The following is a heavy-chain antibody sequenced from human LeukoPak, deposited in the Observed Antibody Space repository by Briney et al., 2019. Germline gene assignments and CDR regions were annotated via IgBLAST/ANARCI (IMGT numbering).Heavy chain of an antibody. CDR2: IIPIFGTA. J-gene: IGHJ4*02. V-gene: IGHV1-69*13. Sequence: SVKVSCKASGGTFSSYAISRVRQAPGQGLEWIGGIIPIFGTANYAQKFQGRVTITADESTSTAYMELSSLRSEDTAVYYCASSLGRYCSSTSCYAGDYWGQGTLVTVSS. CDR1: GGTFSSYA. CDR3: ASSLGRYCSSTSCYAGDY. D-gene: IGHD2-2*01.